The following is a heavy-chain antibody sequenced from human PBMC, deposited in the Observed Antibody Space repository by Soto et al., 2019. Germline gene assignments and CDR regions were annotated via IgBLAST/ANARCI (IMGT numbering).Heavy chain of an antibody. J-gene: IGHJ4*02. CDR1: GDSISGSPYF. CDR3: ARLQAAVPHY. D-gene: IGHD6-13*01. CDR2: IFYDGYT. V-gene: IGHV4-39*01. Sequence: QVQLLDSGPGLGMPSESLSLTCTVSGDSISGSPYFWGWIRQPPGKSLEWIGSIFYDGYTLYTPSLNSRVAISGDTSKNQFSLNLTSVAAADTAIYFCARLQAAVPHYWCQGILVTLSS.